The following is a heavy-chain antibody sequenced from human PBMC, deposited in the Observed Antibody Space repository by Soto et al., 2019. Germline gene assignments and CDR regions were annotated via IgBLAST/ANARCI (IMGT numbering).Heavy chain of an antibody. V-gene: IGHV5-51*01. CDR2: TYPADSDT. CDR3: AVMGLLSGGGCFTSDY. CDR1: GYSFSDYW. Sequence: PGEALKISCQASGYSFSDYWIGWVRQKPGEGLQWMGITYPADSDTKYNPSFQGQVTISADESTNTAYLQWTSLKASDTAMYYCAVMGLLSGGGCFTSDYWGQGS. D-gene: IGHD2-8*02. J-gene: IGHJ4*02.